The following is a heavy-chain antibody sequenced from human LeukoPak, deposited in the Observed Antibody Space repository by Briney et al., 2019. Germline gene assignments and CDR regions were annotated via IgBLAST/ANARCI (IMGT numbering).Heavy chain of an antibody. D-gene: IGHD3-10*01. CDR1: GFTFSSYR. J-gene: IGHJ4*02. V-gene: IGHV3-21*01. Sequence: GGSLRLSCAASGFTFSSYRMNWVRQAPGKGLEWVSSISSSSYIYYADSVKGRFTISRDNAKNSLYLQMNSLRAEDTAVYYCARAASLVRGVIIYWGQGTLVTVSS. CDR3: ARAASLVRGVIIY. CDR2: ISSSSYI.